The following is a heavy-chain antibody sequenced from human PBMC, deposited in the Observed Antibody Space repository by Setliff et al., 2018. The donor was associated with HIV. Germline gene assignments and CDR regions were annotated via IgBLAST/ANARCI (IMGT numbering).Heavy chain of an antibody. V-gene: IGHV4-59*11. CDR1: GGSISSHY. Sequence: KTSETLSLTCTVSGGSISSHYWSWIRQPPGKGLEWIGYIYYSGSTNYNPSFKSRVTISEDTSKNQFSLRLSSVTAADTAVYYCAREQREVSTYYFDYWAQGSLVTVSS. CDR2: IYYSGST. D-gene: IGHD5-18*01. J-gene: IGHJ4*02. CDR3: AREQREVSTYYFDY.